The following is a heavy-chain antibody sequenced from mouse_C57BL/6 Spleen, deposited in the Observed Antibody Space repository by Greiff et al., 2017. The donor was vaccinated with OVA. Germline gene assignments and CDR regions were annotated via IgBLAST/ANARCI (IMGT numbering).Heavy chain of an antibody. V-gene: IGHV5-6*01. CDR1: GFTFSSYG. Sequence: EVQLVESGGDLVKPGGSLKLSCAASGFTFSSYGMSWVRQTPDKRLEWVATISSGGSYTYYPDSVKGRFTISRDNAKNTLYLQMSSLKSEDTAMYYCARQGNYWYFDVWGTGTTVTVSS. J-gene: IGHJ1*03. D-gene: IGHD2-1*01. CDR2: ISSGGSYT. CDR3: ARQGNYWYFDV.